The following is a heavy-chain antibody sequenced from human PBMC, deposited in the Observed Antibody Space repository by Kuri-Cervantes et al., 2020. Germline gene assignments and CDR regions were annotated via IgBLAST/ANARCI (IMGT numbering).Heavy chain of an antibody. D-gene: IGHD5-18*01. CDR1: GGSISSSSYY. V-gene: IGHV4-39*01. J-gene: IGHJ5*02. CDR2: IYYSGST. Sequence: GSLRPSCTVSGGSISSSSYYWGWIRQPPGKGREWIGSIYYSGSTYYNPSLKSRVTISVDTSKNQFSLKLSSVTAADTAVYYCARHDVHTAMVPNWFDPWGQGTLVTVSS. CDR3: ARHDVHTAMVPNWFDP.